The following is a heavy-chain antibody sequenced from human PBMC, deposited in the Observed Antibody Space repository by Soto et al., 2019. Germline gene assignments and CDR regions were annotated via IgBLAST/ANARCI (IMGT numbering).Heavy chain of an antibody. CDR2: INQSGSP. J-gene: IGHJ4*02. Sequence: SETLSLTCAVSSGTISSSNWWTWVRQPPGKRLEWIGEINQSGSPNYNPSLRSRVTISVDTSKNQFSLKLSSVTAADTAVYYCARDSSGYYGYFDYWGQGTLVTVSS. D-gene: IGHD3-22*01. V-gene: IGHV4-4*02. CDR3: ARDSSGYYGYFDY. CDR1: SGTISSSNW.